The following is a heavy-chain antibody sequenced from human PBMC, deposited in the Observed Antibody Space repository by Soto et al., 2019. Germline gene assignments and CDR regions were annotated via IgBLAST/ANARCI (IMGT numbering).Heavy chain of an antibody. CDR1: GYTFTSYA. CDR3: ARDSSSHNYYDSSGYSSGWFDP. D-gene: IGHD3-22*01. V-gene: IGHV1-3*01. CDR2: INAGNGNT. J-gene: IGHJ5*02. Sequence: ASVKVSCKACGYTFTSYAMHWVRQAPGQRLEWMGWINAGNGNTKYSQKFQGRVTITRDTSASTAYMELSSLRSEDTAVYYCARDSSSHNYYDSSGYSSGWFDPWGQGTLVTVSS.